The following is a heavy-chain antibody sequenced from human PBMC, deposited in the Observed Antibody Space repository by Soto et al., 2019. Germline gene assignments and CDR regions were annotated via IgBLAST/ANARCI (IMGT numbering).Heavy chain of an antibody. CDR1: GFTFSTFW. Sequence: EVQLVESGGGLVQPGGSLRLSCEASGFTFSTFWMHWVRQAPGKGLVWVSRINSDGRSTNYADSVKGRVTISRDNAKHTLYLQLNSLRREDTAVYYCARDFEYWCQRTLVTVSS. J-gene: IGHJ4*02. CDR3: ARDFEY. CDR2: INSDGRST. V-gene: IGHV3-74*01.